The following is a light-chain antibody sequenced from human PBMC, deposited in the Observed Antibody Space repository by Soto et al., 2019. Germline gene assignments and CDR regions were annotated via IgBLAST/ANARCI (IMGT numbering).Light chain of an antibody. CDR2: DVS. J-gene: IGLJ2*01. CDR1: RSDIGSYNY. Sequence: QSALTQPASVSGSPGQSITISCTGSRSDIGSYNYVSWYQQHPGKAPKLIIYDVSNRPSGLSNRFSASKSGNTASLTISGLQADDEADYYCSSYTTNNTPVVFGGGTKLTVL. V-gene: IGLV2-14*01. CDR3: SSYTTNNTPVV.